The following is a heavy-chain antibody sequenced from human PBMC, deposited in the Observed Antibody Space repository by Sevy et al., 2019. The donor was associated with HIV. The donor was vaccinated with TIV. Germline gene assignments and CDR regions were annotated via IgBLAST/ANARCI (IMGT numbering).Heavy chain of an antibody. CDR1: GFTFSSAW. J-gene: IGHJ6*02. D-gene: IGHD5-12*01. V-gene: IGHV3-15*01. Sequence: GGSLRLSCTASGFTFSSAWMSWVRQAPGKGLEWVGRIKSEFDGGAIDYAAPVKGRFTISTEDSKNTVYLQMNSLKTEDTAVYYCYTDPAYRGYDEEVINYYFYGMDVWGQGTTVTVSS. CDR3: YTDPAYRGYDEEVINYYFYGMDV. CDR2: IKSEFDGGAI.